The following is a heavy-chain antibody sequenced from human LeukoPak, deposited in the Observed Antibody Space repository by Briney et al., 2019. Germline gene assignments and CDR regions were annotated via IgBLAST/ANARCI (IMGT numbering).Heavy chain of an antibody. CDR1: GFTFSSYV. D-gene: IGHD3-16*01. CDR3: GRDRDWEVRY. Sequence: TGGSLRLSCAASGFTFSSYVMHWVRQAPGKGLVWVSRINGDGSSTTYADSVKGRFTISRDNAKNTVYLQMNSLRAEDTAVYYCGRDRDWEVRYWGQGTQVIVSS. CDR2: INGDGSST. J-gene: IGHJ4*01. V-gene: IGHV3-74*01.